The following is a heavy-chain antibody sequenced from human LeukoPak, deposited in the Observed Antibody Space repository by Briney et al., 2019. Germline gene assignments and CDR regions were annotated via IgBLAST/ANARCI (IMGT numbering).Heavy chain of an antibody. Sequence: GTSVKVSCNASVVTLSSKVISWVRHAPGQGLEWMGRIIPILGTAEYAQKFQGRVTITADKSTNTAYMELRSLRSEDTAVYYCARSGGSTWYASMDYWGQGTLITVSS. J-gene: IGHJ4*02. D-gene: IGHD6-13*01. V-gene: IGHV1-69*04. CDR1: VVTLSSKV. CDR2: IIPILGTA. CDR3: ARSGGSTWYASMDY.